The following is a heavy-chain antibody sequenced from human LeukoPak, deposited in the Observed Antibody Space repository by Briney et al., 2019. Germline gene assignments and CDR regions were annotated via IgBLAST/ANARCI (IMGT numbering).Heavy chain of an antibody. CDR2: INHSGST. Sequence: SETLSLTCAVYGGSFSGYYWSWIRQPPGKGLEWIGEINHSGSTNYNPSLKSRVTISVDTSKNQFSLKLSSVTAADTAVYYCARVLGYCSSTSCPRGRFDPWGQGTLVTVSS. D-gene: IGHD2-2*01. CDR1: GGSFSGYY. J-gene: IGHJ5*02. CDR3: ARVLGYCSSTSCPRGRFDP. V-gene: IGHV4-34*01.